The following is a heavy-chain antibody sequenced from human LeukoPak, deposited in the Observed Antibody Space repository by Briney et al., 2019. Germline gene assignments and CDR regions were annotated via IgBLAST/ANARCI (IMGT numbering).Heavy chain of an antibody. CDR2: IKQDGSDR. J-gene: IGHJ4*02. CDR1: GFTFRNYW. V-gene: IGHV3-7*03. D-gene: IGHD6-19*01. CDR3: VRNLAVAGTCFDS. Sequence: PGGSLRPSCAASGFTFRNYWTSWVRQAPGTGLEWVANIKQDGSDRNYVASVRGRFTISRDNAESSLYLQMNTLRAEDTAVYYCVRNLAVAGTCFDSWGQGTLVTVSS.